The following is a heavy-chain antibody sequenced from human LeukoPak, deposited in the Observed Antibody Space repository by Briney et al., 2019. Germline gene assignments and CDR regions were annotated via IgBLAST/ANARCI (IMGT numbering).Heavy chain of an antibody. CDR1: GDSVSSNNAA. CDR2: TFYRSEWFY. D-gene: IGHD3-10*01. Sequence: SQTLSLTCAVSGDSVSSNNAAWHWIRQSPSRGLEWLGRTFYRSEWFYDYSESVRSRITIIPDTSKNQFSLQFNSVIPEDTAVYYCARARGDENFRGVPYTFDYWGQGTLVTVSS. CDR3: ARARGDENFRGVPYTFDY. J-gene: IGHJ4*02. V-gene: IGHV6-1*01.